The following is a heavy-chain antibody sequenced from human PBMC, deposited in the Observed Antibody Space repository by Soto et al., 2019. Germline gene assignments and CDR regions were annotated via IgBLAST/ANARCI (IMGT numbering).Heavy chain of an antibody. CDR2: ISCDGSNK. J-gene: IGHJ4*02. CDR3: ARVRWRTAMVPAKLANEFDY. V-gene: IGHV3-30*04. Sequence: GGSLRLSYAASGFTFSSYAMHWVRQAPGKGLEWVAVISCDGSNKYYADSVKGRFTISRDNAKNTLYLQMNSPRAEDTAVYYCARVRWRTAMVPAKLANEFDYWGQGTPVTVSS. CDR1: GFTFSSYA. D-gene: IGHD5-18*01.